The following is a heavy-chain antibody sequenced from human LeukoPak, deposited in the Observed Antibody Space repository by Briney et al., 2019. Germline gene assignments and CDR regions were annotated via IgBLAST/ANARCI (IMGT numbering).Heavy chain of an antibody. J-gene: IGHJ4*02. CDR2: INPSGGST. D-gene: IGHD5-24*01. V-gene: IGHV1-46*01. CDR3: ARGGKGNVDGYNQALHY. Sequence: ASVKVSCEPSGYTFTNYYIHWVRQAPGQGLEWMGIINPSGGSTTYAQEFQGRVTMTRDTSTSTVYMELSSLRSEDTAVYYCARGGKGNVDGYNQALHYWGQGTLVTVSS. CDR1: GYTFTNYY.